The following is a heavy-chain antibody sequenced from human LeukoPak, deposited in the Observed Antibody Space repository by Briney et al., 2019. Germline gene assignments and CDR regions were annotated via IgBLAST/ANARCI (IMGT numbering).Heavy chain of an antibody. CDR3: TRVGYIDEGIDY. V-gene: IGHV3-7*04. J-gene: IGHJ4*02. Sequence: GGSLRLSCTASGFTFSGYSMTWVRQAPGKGLEWVANIKQDGSKKSYVDSVKGRFTISRDNAKNSLYLQMNSLRAEDTAIYYCTRVGYIDEGIDYWGQGTLVTVSS. D-gene: IGHD5-24*01. CDR1: GFTFSGYS. CDR2: IKQDGSKK.